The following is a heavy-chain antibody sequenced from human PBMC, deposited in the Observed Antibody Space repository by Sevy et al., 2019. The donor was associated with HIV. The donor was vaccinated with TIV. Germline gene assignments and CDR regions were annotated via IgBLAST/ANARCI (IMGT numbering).Heavy chain of an antibody. CDR1: GFTFSSYA. CDR3: ARATTVVTFDWTYFDY. V-gene: IGHV3-30-3*01. Sequence: GGSLRLSCAASGFTFSSYAMHWVRQAPGKGLEWVAAISYDGSNKYYADSVKGRFTISRDNSKNALYLQMNSLRAEDTAVYYGARATTVVTFDWTYFDYWGQRTLVTVSS. CDR2: ISYDGSNK. J-gene: IGHJ4*02. D-gene: IGHD3-9*01.